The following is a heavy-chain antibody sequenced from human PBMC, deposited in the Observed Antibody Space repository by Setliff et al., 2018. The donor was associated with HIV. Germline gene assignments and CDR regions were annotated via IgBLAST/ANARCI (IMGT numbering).Heavy chain of an antibody. CDR2: VYYTGST. V-gene: IGHV4-39*07. CDR1: GAPISTATFY. Sequence: SETLSLTCKVSGAPISTATFYWNWIRQPPGKALEWLGIVYYTGSTNYNPSLKSRVTISLEKSNNQFSLKLSSVTAADTAVYYCARDFKRYNSPCRFDPWGQGILVTVSS. D-gene: IGHD1-1*01. CDR3: ARDFKRYNSPCRFDP. J-gene: IGHJ5*02.